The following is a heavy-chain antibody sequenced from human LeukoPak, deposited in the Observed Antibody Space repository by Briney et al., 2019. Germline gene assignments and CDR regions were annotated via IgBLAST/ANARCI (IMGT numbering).Heavy chain of an antibody. J-gene: IGHJ4*02. CDR2: INQDGSDI. CDR1: GLTFSIHW. Sequence: GGSLRLSCAASGLTFSIHWMNWVRQAPGKGLECVANINQDGSDIYYVDSVKGRFTISRDNTKNSLYLQMNSLRAEDTAVYYCVGGDYWGQGTLVTVSS. CDR3: VGGDY. V-gene: IGHV3-7*01.